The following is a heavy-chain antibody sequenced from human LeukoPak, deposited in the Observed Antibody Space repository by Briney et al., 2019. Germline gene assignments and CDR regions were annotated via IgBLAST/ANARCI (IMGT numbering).Heavy chain of an antibody. CDR3: AKEIHDSSGYYSYFDY. CDR2: ISGSGSFA. J-gene: IGHJ4*02. Sequence: GGSLRLSCAASGFTFSSYAMSWVRQAPGKGLEWVSSISGSGSFAYYADSVKGRFTISRDNSKNTLSLQMNSLRAEDTAVYYCAKEIHDSSGYYSYFDYWGQGTLVTVSS. D-gene: IGHD3-22*01. V-gene: IGHV3-23*01. CDR1: GFTFSSYA.